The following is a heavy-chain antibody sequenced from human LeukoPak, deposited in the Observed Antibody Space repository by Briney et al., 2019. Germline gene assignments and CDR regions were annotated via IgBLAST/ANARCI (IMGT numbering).Heavy chain of an antibody. CDR1: GFTFSSYA. V-gene: IGHV3-23*01. Sequence: TGGSLRLSCAASGFTFSSYAMSWVRQAPGKGLEWVSAISGSGGSTYYADSVKGRFTISRDNSKNTLYLQMNSLRAEDTAVYYCANGVPPGVRYFDYWGQGTLVTVSS. CDR2: ISGSGGST. J-gene: IGHJ4*02. D-gene: IGHD3-10*01. CDR3: ANGVPPGVRYFDY.